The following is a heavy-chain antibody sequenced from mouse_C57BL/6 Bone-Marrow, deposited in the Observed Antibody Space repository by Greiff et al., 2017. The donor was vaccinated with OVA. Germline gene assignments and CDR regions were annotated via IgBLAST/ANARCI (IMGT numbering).Heavy chain of an antibody. Sequence: EVKLMESGGGLVKPGGSLQLSCAASGFTFSSYAMSWVRQTPEKRLEWVATISDGGSYTYYPDNGQGRFTISRDNAKNNLYLQMSHLKSEDTAMYYCARGYDYYCDYWGQGTTLTVSS. V-gene: IGHV5-4*03. D-gene: IGHD2-4*01. J-gene: IGHJ2*01. CDR1: GFTFSSYA. CDR2: ISDGGSYT. CDR3: ARGYDYYCDY.